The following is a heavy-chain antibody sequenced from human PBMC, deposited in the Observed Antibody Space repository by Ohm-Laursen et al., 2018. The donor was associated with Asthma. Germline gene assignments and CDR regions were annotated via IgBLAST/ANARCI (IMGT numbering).Heavy chain of an antibody. CDR2: SGTYFDGGLK. V-gene: IGHV3-30-3*01. Sequence: SLRLSCSASGFTFRSYAVHWVRQAPGKGLEWVAVSGTYFDGGLKYYADSVNGRFTVSRDDSKNTLYLQMNSLRPDDTAVYYCARDVMEWYLPAFDFWGQGTLVTVSS. CDR1: GFTFRSYA. D-gene: IGHD3-3*01. J-gene: IGHJ4*02. CDR3: ARDVMEWYLPAFDF.